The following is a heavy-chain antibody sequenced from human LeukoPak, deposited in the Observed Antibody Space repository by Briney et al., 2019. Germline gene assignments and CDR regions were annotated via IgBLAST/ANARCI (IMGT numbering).Heavy chain of an antibody. CDR3: ARVGRYCSSTSCHNWFDP. CDR1: GFTFSSSC. J-gene: IGHJ5*02. Sequence: GGSLRLSCAASGFTFSSSCMHWVRHAPGKGLVWVSRTNSDGSSTSYADSVKGRFTISRDNAKNTLYLQMNSLRAEDTAVYYCARVGRYCSSTSCHNWFDPWGQGTLVTVSS. D-gene: IGHD2-2*01. CDR2: TNSDGSST. V-gene: IGHV3-74*01.